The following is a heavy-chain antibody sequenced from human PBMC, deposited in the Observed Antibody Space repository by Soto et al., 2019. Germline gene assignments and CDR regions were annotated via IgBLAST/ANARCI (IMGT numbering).Heavy chain of an antibody. J-gene: IGHJ4*02. CDR3: TRHHPHHYDSSGYFDY. CDR1: GYTFTSYG. CDR2: ISAYNGNT. V-gene: IGHV1-18*01. Sequence: ASVKVSCKASGYTFTSYGISWVRQAPGQGLEWMGWISAYNGNTNYAQKLQGRVTLSVDTSKNQFSLHLTSVTAADTAVYYCTRHHPHHYDSSGYFDYWGQGALVTVSS. D-gene: IGHD3-22*01.